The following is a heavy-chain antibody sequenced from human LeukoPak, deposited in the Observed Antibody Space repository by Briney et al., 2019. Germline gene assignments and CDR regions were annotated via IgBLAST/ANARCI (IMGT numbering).Heavy chain of an antibody. CDR3: ARVGYSSSSAFDY. V-gene: IGHV3-21*01. CDR1: GFTFSTYN. D-gene: IGHD6-6*01. Sequence: GGSLRLSCAVSGFTFSTYNLTWVRQPPGKGLEWVSSFNPTNTNIYYADSLKGRFTISRDNAKNSLYLQMNSLRAEDTAVYYCARVGYSSSSAFDYWGQGTLVTVSS. J-gene: IGHJ4*02. CDR2: FNPTNTNI.